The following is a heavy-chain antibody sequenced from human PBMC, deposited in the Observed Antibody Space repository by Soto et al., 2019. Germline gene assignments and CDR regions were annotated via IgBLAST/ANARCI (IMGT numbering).Heavy chain of an antibody. CDR3: SRDGDFYGLDV. CDR2: IRGSTYGGTT. V-gene: IGHV3-49*04. Sequence: GGSLRLSCTFSGFTSDDYDYALTWVRQAPGKGLQWLGLIRGSTYGGTTEYAASVKGRFTISRDDSKGITYLQMNSLKTEDTAVYYCSRDGDFYGLDVWGQGTTVTVS. CDR1: GFTSDDYDYA. D-gene: IGHD3-3*01. J-gene: IGHJ6*02.